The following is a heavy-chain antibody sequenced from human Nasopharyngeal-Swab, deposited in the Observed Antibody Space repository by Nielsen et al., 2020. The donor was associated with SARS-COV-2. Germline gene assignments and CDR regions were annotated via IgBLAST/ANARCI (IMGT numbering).Heavy chain of an antibody. CDR3: ARAKFFPNGWFDP. CDR2: MNPNSCNT. CDR1: GYTFTSYD. D-gene: IGHD3-9*01. J-gene: IGHJ5*02. V-gene: IGHV1-8*01. Sequence: AAVKVSCKASGYTFTSYDINWVRQATGQGREWMGWMNPNSCNTGYAQKFQGRVTMTRNTSISTAYMELSSLRSEDTAVYYCARAKFFPNGWFDPWGQGTLVTVSS.